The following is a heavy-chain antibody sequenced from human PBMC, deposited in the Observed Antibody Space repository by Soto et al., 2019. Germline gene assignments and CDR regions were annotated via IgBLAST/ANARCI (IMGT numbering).Heavy chain of an antibody. CDR2: IYYSGST. CDR1: GGSLSSSSYY. CDR3: ARHAIDSGDDY. D-gene: IGHD6-19*01. V-gene: IGHV4-39*01. J-gene: IGHJ4*02. Sequence: SETLSLTCTVSGGSLSSSSYYWGWIRQPPGKGLEWIGSIYYSGSTYYNPSLKSRVTISVDTSKNQFSLKLSPVTAADTAVYYCARHAIDSGDDYWGQGTLVTVSS.